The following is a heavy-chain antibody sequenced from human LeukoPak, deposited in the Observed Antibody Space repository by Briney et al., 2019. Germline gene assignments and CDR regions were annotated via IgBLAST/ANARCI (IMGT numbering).Heavy chain of an antibody. CDR2: TRNKANSYTT. V-gene: IGHV3-72*01. CDR3: ARAYRSGWYFDY. Sequence: GGSLRLSCAVSGFTFSDHYMDWVRQAPGKGLEWVGRTRNKANSYTTEYAASVKGRFTISRDDSKNSLYLQMNSLKTEGTAVYYCARAYRSGWYFDYWGQGTLVTVSS. D-gene: IGHD6-19*01. J-gene: IGHJ4*02. CDR1: GFTFSDHY.